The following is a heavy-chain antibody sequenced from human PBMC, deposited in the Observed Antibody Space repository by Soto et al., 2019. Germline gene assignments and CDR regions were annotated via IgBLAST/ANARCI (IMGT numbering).Heavy chain of an antibody. CDR1: GGSISSGGYY. V-gene: IGHV4-31*03. Sequence: SETLSLTCTVSGGSISSGGYYWSWIRQHPGKGLEWIGYIYYSGSTYYNPSLKSRVTISVDTSKNQFSLKLSSVTAADTAVYYCANQAYSGIDYWGQGTLVTVSS. D-gene: IGHD1-26*01. CDR2: IYYSGST. CDR3: ANQAYSGIDY. J-gene: IGHJ4*02.